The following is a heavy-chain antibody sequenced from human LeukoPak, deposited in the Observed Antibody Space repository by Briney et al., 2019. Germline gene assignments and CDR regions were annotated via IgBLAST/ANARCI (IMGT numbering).Heavy chain of an antibody. CDR3: ARRQFLKANYYYYGLDV. D-gene: IGHD3-3*01. V-gene: IGHV4-34*01. CDR1: GGSFSGYY. CDR2: INHSGST. Sequence: SETLSLTCAVYGGSFSGYYWSWIRQPPGKGLEWIGEINHSGSTNYNPSLKSRVTISVDTSKNQFSLKLSSVTAADTAVYYCARRQFLKANYYYYGLDVWGKGTTVTVSS. J-gene: IGHJ6*04.